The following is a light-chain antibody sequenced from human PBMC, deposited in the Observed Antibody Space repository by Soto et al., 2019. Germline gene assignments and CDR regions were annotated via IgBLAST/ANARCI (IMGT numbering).Light chain of an antibody. CDR1: QSVNSNY. J-gene: IGKJ1*01. Sequence: EIVVTQSPGTLSLSKGERATLSCRASQSVNSNYLVWYQQNPGQAPRLLIYGSSIRATGIPDRFSGSGSGTDFTLTISSLEPEDFGVHYCKQYAAWLSCTFGQGTKADI. CDR3: KQYAAWLSCT. CDR2: GSS. V-gene: IGKV3-20*01.